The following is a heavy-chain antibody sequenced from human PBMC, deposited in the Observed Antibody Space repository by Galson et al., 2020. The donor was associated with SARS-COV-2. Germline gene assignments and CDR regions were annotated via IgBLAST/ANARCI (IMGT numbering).Heavy chain of an antibody. CDR3: ASAGGHDDSSGYYTRGSFFDY. D-gene: IGHD3-22*01. V-gene: IGHV4-30-4*01. CDR1: GGSISSGDYY. CDR2: IYYSGST. Sequence: SQTLSLTCTVSGGSISSGDYYWSWIRQPPGKGLEWIGYIYYSGSTYYNPSLKSRVTISVDTSKNQFSLKLSSVTAADTAVYYCASAGGHDDSSGYYTRGSFFDYWGQGTLVTVSS. J-gene: IGHJ4*02.